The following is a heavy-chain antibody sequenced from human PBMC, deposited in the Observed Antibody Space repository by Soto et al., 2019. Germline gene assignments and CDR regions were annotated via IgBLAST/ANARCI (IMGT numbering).Heavy chain of an antibody. CDR2: ISYDGSNK. D-gene: IGHD6-13*01. CDR1: GFTFSSYA. Sequence: GGSLRLSCAASGFTFSSYAMHWVRQAPGKGLEWVAVISYDGSNKYYADSVKGRFTISRDNSKNTLYLQMNSLRAEDTAVYYCARVGSSWYNWFDPWGQGTLVTVSS. CDR3: ARVGSSWYNWFDP. V-gene: IGHV3-30-3*01. J-gene: IGHJ5*02.